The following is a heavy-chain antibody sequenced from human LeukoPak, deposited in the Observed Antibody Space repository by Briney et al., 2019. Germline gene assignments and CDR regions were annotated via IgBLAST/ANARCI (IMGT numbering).Heavy chain of an antibody. J-gene: IGHJ6*03. V-gene: IGHV1-2*02. Sequence: PWASVKVSCKASGYTFTGYYMYWVRQAPGQGLEWMGWINPSSGGTNYAPKFQGRVTMTRDTSISTAYMDLSRLRSDDTAVYYCARGVVAATFYYYMDVWGKGTTVTVSS. CDR2: INPSSGGT. D-gene: IGHD2-15*01. CDR3: ARGVVAATFYYYMDV. CDR1: GYTFTGYY.